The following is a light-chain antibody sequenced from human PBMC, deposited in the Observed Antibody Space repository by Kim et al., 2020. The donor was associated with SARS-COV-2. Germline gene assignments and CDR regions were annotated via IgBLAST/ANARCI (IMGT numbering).Light chain of an antibody. V-gene: IGKV3-20*01. CDR3: QQYSSSPAT. Sequence: SPRKRATLACRASQSVSSNYLAWYKQKPGQAPRLLIYGASSRATGIPDRFSGSGSGTDFTLTITRLEPEDFAVYYCQQYSSSPATFGQGTKVDIK. CDR2: GAS. J-gene: IGKJ1*01. CDR1: QSVSSNY.